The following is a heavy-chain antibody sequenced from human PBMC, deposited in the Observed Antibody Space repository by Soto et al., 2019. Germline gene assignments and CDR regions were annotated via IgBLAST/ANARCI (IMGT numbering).Heavy chain of an antibody. V-gene: IGHV3-74*01. CDR3: ARDTDCSSTSCYSYGMDV. D-gene: IGHD2-2*01. CDR1: GFTFSSYW. CDR2: INSDGSST. J-gene: IGHJ6*02. Sequence: EVQLLESGGGLVQPGGSLRLSCAASGFTFSSYWMHWVRQAPGKGLVWVSRINSDGSSTSYADSVKGRFTISRDNAKNTLYLQMNSLRAEDTAVYYCARDTDCSSTSCYSYGMDVWGQGTTVTVSS.